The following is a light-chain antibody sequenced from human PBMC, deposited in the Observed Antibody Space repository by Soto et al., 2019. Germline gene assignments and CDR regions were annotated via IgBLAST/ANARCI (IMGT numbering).Light chain of an antibody. CDR3: CSRAGDNTYV. Sequence: QSVLTQPPSASGSPGQSVTISCTGTSSDVGGYNYVSWYQQHPGKAPKLMIYEVTKRPSGVPDCFSGSKSGNTASLTVSGLQAEDEADYFCCSRAGDNTYVFGTGTKVTVL. CDR1: SSDVGGYNY. J-gene: IGLJ1*01. V-gene: IGLV2-8*01. CDR2: EVT.